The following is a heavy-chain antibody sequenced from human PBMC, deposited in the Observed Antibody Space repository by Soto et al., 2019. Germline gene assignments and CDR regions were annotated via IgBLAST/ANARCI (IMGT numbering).Heavy chain of an antibody. J-gene: IGHJ4*02. CDR2: ISSDGDKK. CDR1: GFTFSADG. Sequence: VQLVQSGGGVVQPGRSLRLSCVASGFTFSADGMHWVRQAPGKGLEWVSAISSDGDKKYYGDSVKGRFTISRDNSKKSLYLQTNSMKAVDTAIYNWAKQFVVYDGSGDFSDYFDYGSQGTLDTVSS. V-gene: IGHV3-30*18. D-gene: IGHD3-22*01. CDR3: AKQFVVYDGSGDFSDYFDY.